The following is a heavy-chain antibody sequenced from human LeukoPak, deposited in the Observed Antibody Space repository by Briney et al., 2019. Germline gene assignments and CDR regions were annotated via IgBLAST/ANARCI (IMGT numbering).Heavy chain of an antibody. CDR2: INHSGST. J-gene: IGHJ4*02. Sequence: SETLSLTCAVYGGSFSGYYWSWIRQPPGKGLEWIGEINHSGSTNYNPSLKSRVTISVDTSKNQFSLKLSSVTAADTAVYYCARGRTTKGADYDDYWGQGTLVTVSS. CDR1: GGSFSGYY. V-gene: IGHV4-34*01. D-gene: IGHD1-14*01. CDR3: ARGRTTKGADYDDY.